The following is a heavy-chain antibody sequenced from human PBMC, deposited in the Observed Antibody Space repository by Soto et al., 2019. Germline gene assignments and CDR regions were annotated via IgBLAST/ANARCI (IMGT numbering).Heavy chain of an antibody. CDR3: ARDPPPPDY. CDR2: ISAYNGNT. V-gene: IGHV1-18*01. CDR1: GYTFASYA. J-gene: IGHJ4*02. Sequence: QVQLVQSGAEVKKPGASVKVSCKASGYTFASYAISWMRQAPGQGLEWMGWISAYNGNTNYAQKLQGRATMTTDTSPSTAYMEVRSLGSDDTAVYYCARDPPPPDYGGQGTLVTVSS.